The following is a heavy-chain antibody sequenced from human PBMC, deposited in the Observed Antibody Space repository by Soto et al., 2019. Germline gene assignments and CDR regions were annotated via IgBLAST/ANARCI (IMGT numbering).Heavy chain of an antibody. CDR2: INHSGST. D-gene: IGHD3-22*01. CDR1: GGSINSYY. Sequence: SETLSLTCTVSGGSINSYYWAWIRQPPGKGLEWIGEINHSGSTNYNPSLKSRVTISVDTSKNQFSLKLSSVTAADTAVYYCARGRPYYYDSSGYLDYWGQGTLVTVSS. CDR3: ARGRPYYYDSSGYLDY. J-gene: IGHJ4*02. V-gene: IGHV4-34*01.